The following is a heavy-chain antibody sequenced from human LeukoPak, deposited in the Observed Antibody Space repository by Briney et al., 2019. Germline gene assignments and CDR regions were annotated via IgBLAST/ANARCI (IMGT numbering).Heavy chain of an antibody. J-gene: IGHJ4*02. CDR2: ISGSGGST. Sequence: GGSLRLSCAASGFTFSSYEMNWVRQAPGKGLEWVSAISGSGGSTYYADSVKGRFTISRDNSKNTLYLQMNSLRAEDTAVYYCAKEKGITMIVVVRYYFDYWGQGTLVTVSS. CDR3: AKEKGITMIVVVRYYFDY. D-gene: IGHD3-22*01. V-gene: IGHV3-23*01. CDR1: GFTFSSYE.